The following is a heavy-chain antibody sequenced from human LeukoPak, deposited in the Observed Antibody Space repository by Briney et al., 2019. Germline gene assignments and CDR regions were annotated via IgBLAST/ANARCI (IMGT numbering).Heavy chain of an antibody. Sequence: GGSLRLSCAASGFTFSSYEMNWVRQAPGKGLEWVSYINSFSSTIHYADSVKGRFTISRDNAKNSLYLQMNSLRAEDTAVYYCARDFIVGTPPGRDWGQGTLVTVSS. CDR3: ARDFIVGTPPGRD. J-gene: IGHJ4*02. V-gene: IGHV3-48*01. CDR1: GFTFSSYE. D-gene: IGHD5-12*01. CDR2: INSFSSTI.